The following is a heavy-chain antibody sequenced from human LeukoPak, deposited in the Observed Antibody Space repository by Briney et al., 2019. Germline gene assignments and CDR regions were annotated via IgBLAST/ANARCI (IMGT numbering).Heavy chain of an antibody. J-gene: IGHJ4*01. V-gene: IGHV3-48*01. Sequence: GGSLRLSCAASGFNFIDYSMNWVRQAPGKRLEWISYIGISSGNTKYADSVKGRLTISRDKARNSLYLQMNSLRVEDTAVYYCARDHRYAFDNWGHGTLVTVSS. CDR3: ARDHRYAFDN. CDR2: IGISSGNT. D-gene: IGHD5-12*01. CDR1: GFNFIDYS.